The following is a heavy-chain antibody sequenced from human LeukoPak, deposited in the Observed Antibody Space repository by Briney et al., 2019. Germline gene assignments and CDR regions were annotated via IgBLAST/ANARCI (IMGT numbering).Heavy chain of an antibody. CDR3: ELWLPSYGLAV. V-gene: IGHV4-30-2*01. CDR1: GGSISSGGYS. CDR2: IYHSGST. Sequence: PSQTLSLTCAVSGGSISSGGYSWSWLRQPPGKGLEWIGYIYHSGSTYYNPSLKSRVTMSVDRSKNQFSLKLSSVTAADTAVYYCELWLPSYGLAVWGQGTTVIVSS. D-gene: IGHD5-18*01. J-gene: IGHJ6*02.